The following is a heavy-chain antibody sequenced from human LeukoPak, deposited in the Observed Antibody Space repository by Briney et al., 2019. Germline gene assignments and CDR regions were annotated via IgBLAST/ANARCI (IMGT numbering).Heavy chain of an antibody. CDR2: IYPGASDT. V-gene: IGHV5-51*01. D-gene: IGHD3-16*01. Sequence: PGESLKISCKGSGYSFTSYWIGWVRQMPGKGLEWMVIIYPGASDTRYSPSFPGQVTISADKYISTAYLQWSSLKASDTAMYYCARERVSDDYVWGSYWNWGQGTLVTVSS. J-gene: IGHJ4*02. CDR3: ARERVSDDYVWGSYWN. CDR1: GYSFTSYW.